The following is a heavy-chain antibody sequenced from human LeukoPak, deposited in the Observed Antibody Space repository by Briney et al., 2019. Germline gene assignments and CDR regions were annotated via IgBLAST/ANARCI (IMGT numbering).Heavy chain of an antibody. CDR3: ARGNAYARRCDF. Sequence: PSETLSLTCSVSGVSISSYYWNWIRQTPGKGLQWIGYTHYSGSTNYNPSLKSRVSISVDTSKNQFSLKLSSVTAADTALYYCARGNAYARRCDFWGQGTLVTVSS. V-gene: IGHV4-59*01. J-gene: IGHJ4*02. CDR2: THYSGST. D-gene: IGHD2-2*01. CDR1: GVSISSYY.